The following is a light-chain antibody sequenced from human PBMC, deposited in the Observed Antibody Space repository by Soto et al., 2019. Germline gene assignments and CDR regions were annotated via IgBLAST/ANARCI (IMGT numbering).Light chain of an antibody. J-gene: IGLJ1*01. CDR1: SRDIGTYNL. V-gene: IGLV2-23*01. Sequence: QSVLTQPASVSGSPGQSITISCIGTSRDIGTYNLVSWYQQHPGNAPRLMIYEGDKRPSGVSNRFSGSRSGSTASLTISGLQAEDEADFYCCSSGGSPTYVFGTGTKLTVL. CDR3: CSSGGSPTYV. CDR2: EGD.